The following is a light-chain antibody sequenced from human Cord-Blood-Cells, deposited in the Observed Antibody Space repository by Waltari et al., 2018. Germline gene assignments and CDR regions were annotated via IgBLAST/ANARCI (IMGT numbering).Light chain of an antibody. J-gene: IGLJ2*01. CDR3: SSYTSSSTLDVV. CDR2: EVS. CDR1: SSDVGGYTY. Sequence: QSALTQPASVSGSPGQSITISCTGTSSDVGGYTYVSWSQQHPGKAPKLMIYEVSNRPSGVSNRFSGSKSGNTASLTISGLQAEDEADYYCSSYTSSSTLDVVFGGGTKLTVL. V-gene: IGLV2-14*01.